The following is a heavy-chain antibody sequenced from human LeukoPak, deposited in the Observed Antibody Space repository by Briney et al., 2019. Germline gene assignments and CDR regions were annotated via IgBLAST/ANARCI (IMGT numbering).Heavy chain of an antibody. V-gene: IGHV3-74*03. J-gene: IGHJ4*02. D-gene: IGHD5-24*01. Sequence: GGSLRLSCAASGFIFSSYAMSWVRQAPGKGLMGVSRINIDGSDTTYADSVKGRFTISRDNAKNTLYLQMNSLTAEDTAVYYCTRSGYMNGYDYWGQGTLVTVSS. CDR2: INIDGSDT. CDR3: TRSGYMNGYDY. CDR1: GFIFSSYA.